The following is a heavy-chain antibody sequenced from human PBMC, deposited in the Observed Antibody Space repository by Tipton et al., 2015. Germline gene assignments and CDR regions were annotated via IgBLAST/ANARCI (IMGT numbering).Heavy chain of an antibody. CDR2: IYYSGST. V-gene: IGHV4-59*02. CDR1: GDAVSSHY. D-gene: IGHD3-10*01. J-gene: IGHJ5*02. CDR3: ARLRQTYGSDSDNWFDP. Sequence: TLSLTCTVSGDAVSSHYWSWIRQPPGKGLEWIGNIYYSGSTNYNPSLKSRVTISVDTSKNQFSLKLSSVTAADTAVYYCARLRQTYGSDSDNWFDPWGQVTLFTVSS.